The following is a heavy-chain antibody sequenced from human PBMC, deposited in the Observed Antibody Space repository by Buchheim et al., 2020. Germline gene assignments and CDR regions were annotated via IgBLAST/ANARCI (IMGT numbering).Heavy chain of an antibody. CDR1: GGSISSYY. Sequence: QVQLQESGPGLVKPSETLSLTCTVSGGSISSYYWSWIRHPPGKGLEWIGYIYYSGSTNYNPSLKSRVTISVDTSKNQFSLKLSSVTAADTAVYYCARDEGGAYCSGGSCYHLPDAFDIWGQGT. D-gene: IGHD2-15*01. V-gene: IGHV4-59*01. CDR3: ARDEGGAYCSGGSCYHLPDAFDI. J-gene: IGHJ3*02. CDR2: IYYSGST.